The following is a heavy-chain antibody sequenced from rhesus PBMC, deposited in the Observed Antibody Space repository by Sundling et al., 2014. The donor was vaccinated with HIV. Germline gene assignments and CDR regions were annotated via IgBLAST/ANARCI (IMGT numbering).Heavy chain of an antibody. J-gene: IGHJ4*01. D-gene: IGHD3-16*01. Sequence: QVQLQESGPGLVKASETLSLTCAVSGGSISGGYYWSWLRQPPGKGLEWLGFIGGSSGSTYYNPSLKSRVTISTDTSKNQFSLKLSSVTAADTAVYYCARHGSGSYYLLDYWGQGVLVTVSS. CDR1: GGSISGGYY. CDR2: IGGSSGST. CDR3: ARHGSGSYYLLDY. V-gene: IGHV4-165*01.